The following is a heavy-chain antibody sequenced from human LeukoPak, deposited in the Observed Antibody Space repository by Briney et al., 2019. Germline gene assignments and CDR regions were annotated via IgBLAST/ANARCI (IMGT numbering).Heavy chain of an antibody. Sequence: GGSLRLSCAASGFTFSSYWMSWVRQAPGKGLEWVSGIYSGGTTFYADSVKGRFTISRDNSKNTLYLQMNSLRAEDTAVYYCAREQHLYYFDSWGQGTLVTVSS. CDR2: IYSGGTT. V-gene: IGHV3-66*02. D-gene: IGHD6-13*01. CDR3: AREQHLYYFDS. CDR1: GFTFSSYW. J-gene: IGHJ4*02.